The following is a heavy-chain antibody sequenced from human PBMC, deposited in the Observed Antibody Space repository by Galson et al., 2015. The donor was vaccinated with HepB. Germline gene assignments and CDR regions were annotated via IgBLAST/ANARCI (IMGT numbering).Heavy chain of an antibody. CDR2: TYYRSKWYN. D-gene: IGHD3-3*01. V-gene: IGHV6-1*01. CDR1: GDSVSSNSAA. Sequence: CAISGDSVSSNSAAWNRIRQSPSRGLEWLGRTYYRSKWYNDYAVSVKSRTTINPDTSKNQFSLQLNSVTPEDTAVYYCAREEERLCDYWGQGTLVTVSS. CDR3: AREEERLCDY. J-gene: IGHJ4*02.